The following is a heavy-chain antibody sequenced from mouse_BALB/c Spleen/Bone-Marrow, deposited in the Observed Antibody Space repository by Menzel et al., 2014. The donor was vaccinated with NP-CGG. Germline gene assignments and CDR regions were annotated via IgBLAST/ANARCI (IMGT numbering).Heavy chain of an antibody. CDR1: GYTFTSYW. CDR3: TRSYGSSYEYYFDY. V-gene: IGHV1-69*02. D-gene: IGHD1-1*01. CDR2: IYPSDSYT. J-gene: IGHJ2*01. Sequence: QVQLQQSGAELVRPGASVKLSCKASGYTFTSYWINWVKQRPGQGLEWIGNIYPSDSYTNYNQKFKDKATLPVDKSSSTAYMQLSSPTSEDSAVYYCTRSYGSSYEYYFDYWGQGTTLTVSS.